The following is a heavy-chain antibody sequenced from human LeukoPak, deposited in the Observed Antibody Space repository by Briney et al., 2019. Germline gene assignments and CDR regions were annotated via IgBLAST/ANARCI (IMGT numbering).Heavy chain of an antibody. CDR2: IYTSGST. D-gene: IGHD5-18*01. CDR3: ARQGYSYGLYYFDY. Sequence: SETLSLTCTVSGGSISSYYWSWIRQPPGKGLERIGYIYTSGSTNYNPSLKSRVTISVDTSKNQFSLKLSSVTAADTAVYYCARQGYSYGLYYFDYWGQGTLVTVSS. V-gene: IGHV4-4*09. J-gene: IGHJ4*02. CDR1: GGSISSYY.